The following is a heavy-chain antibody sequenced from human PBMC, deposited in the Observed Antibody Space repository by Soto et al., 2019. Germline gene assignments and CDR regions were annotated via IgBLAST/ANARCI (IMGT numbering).Heavy chain of an antibody. CDR3: ARERNYYDSLYYFDY. V-gene: IGHV4-59*01. D-gene: IGHD3-22*01. CDR1: GGSISSYY. Sequence: PSETLSLTCTVSGGSISSYYWSWIRQPPGKGLECIGYIYYSGSTNYNPSLKSRVTISVDTSKNQFSLKLSSVTAADTAVYYCARERNYYDSLYYFDYWGQGTLVTVYS. J-gene: IGHJ4*02. CDR2: IYYSGST.